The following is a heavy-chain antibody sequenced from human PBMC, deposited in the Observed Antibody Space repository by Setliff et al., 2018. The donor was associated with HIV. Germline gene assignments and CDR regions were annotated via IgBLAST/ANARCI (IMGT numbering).Heavy chain of an antibody. CDR2: IGTYNGDT. CDR1: GYTFTSSG. J-gene: IGHJ6*03. D-gene: IGHD3-10*01. Sequence: ASVKVSCKASGYTFTSSGITWVRQAPGQGLEWMGWIGTYNGDTNYAQKFQGRVTMTTDTSTSTAYMELRSLISDDTAVYYCAREGLWFGDRGYYMDVWGTGTAVPVSS. V-gene: IGHV1-18*01. CDR3: AREGLWFGDRGYYMDV.